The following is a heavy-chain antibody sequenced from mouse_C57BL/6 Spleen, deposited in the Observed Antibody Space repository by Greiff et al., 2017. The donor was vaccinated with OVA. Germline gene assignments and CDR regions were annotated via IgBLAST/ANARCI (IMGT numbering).Heavy chain of an antibody. CDR2: IWSGGST. D-gene: IGHD2-10*02. J-gene: IGHJ4*01. CDR3: ARGMAGSYYYAMDY. Sequence: QVQLKESGPGLVQPSQSLSITCTVSGFSLTSYGVHWVRQSPGKGLEWLGVIWSGGSTDYNAAFISRLSISKDNSKSQVFFKMNSLQADDTAIYYCARGMAGSYYYAMDYWGQGTSVTVSS. V-gene: IGHV2-2*01. CDR1: GFSLTSYG.